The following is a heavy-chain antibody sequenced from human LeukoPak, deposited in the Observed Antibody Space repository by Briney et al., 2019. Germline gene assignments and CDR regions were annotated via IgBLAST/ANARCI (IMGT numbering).Heavy chain of an antibody. D-gene: IGHD2-21*02. J-gene: IGHJ6*03. V-gene: IGHV3-9*01. Sequence: GGSLRLSCAASGFTFDDYAMHWVRQGPGKGLEWVSGISWNSGSIGYADSVKGRFTISRDNAKNSLYRQMNSLRAEDTAVYYCARDGVDIVVVTAPEGYYYMDVWGKGTTVTISS. CDR1: GFTFDDYA. CDR2: ISWNSGSI. CDR3: ARDGVDIVVVTAPEGYYYMDV.